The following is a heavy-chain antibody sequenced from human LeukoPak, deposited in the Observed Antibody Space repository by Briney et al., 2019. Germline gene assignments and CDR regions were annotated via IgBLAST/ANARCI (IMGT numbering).Heavy chain of an antibody. D-gene: IGHD3-10*01. CDR3: ARMVRGVKNWFDP. J-gene: IGHJ5*02. CDR2: IYYSGST. V-gene: IGHV4-59*01. CDR1: GGSISSYY. Sequence: SETLSLTCTVSGGSISSYYWSWIRQPPGKGLEWIGYIYYSGSTNYNPSLKSRVTISVDTSKYQFSLKLSSVTAADTAVYYCARMVRGVKNWFDPWGQGTLVTVSS.